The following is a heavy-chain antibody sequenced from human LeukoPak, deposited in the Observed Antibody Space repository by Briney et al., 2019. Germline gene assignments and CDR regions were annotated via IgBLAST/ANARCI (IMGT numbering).Heavy chain of an antibody. V-gene: IGHV1-2*02. Sequence: ASVKVSCKASGYTFTGYYMHWVRQAPGQGLEWMGWINPNSGGTNYAQKFQGRVTMTRDTSISTAYMELSRLRSDDTAVYYCARVPATVTTYSAFDYWGQGTLVTVSS. J-gene: IGHJ4*02. CDR2: INPNSGGT. CDR3: ARVPATVTTYSAFDY. D-gene: IGHD4-17*01. CDR1: GYTFTGYY.